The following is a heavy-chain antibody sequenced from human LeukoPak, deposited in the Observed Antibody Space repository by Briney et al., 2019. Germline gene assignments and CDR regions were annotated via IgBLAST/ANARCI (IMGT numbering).Heavy chain of an antibody. CDR2: IYYSGST. CDR3: VRDGYNPIDY. D-gene: IGHD5-24*01. J-gene: IGHJ4*02. Sequence: SETLSLTCTVSGGSISSSSYYWGWIRQPPGKGLEWIGTIYYSGSTYYNPSLKSRVTISVDTSKNQFSLRLTSVTAADTALYYCVRDGYNPIDYWGKGPLSPSPQ. CDR1: GGSISSSSYY. V-gene: IGHV4-39*02.